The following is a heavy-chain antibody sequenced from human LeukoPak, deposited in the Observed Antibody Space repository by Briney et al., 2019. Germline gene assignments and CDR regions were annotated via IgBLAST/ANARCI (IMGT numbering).Heavy chain of an antibody. V-gene: IGHV4-38-2*02. J-gene: IGHJ4*01. D-gene: IGHD3-22*01. CDR3: AQVSMIGDRKQYYFDF. Sequence: SETLSLTCSVSGFPINSHSYWGWVRQSPGRGLEWIGSIYYSGSTYYNPSLKSRITVSIDTSKSQFSLRLTSVTAADTAIYYCAQVSMIGDRKQYYFDFWGHGTLVTVSS. CDR2: IYYSGST. CDR1: GFPINSHSY.